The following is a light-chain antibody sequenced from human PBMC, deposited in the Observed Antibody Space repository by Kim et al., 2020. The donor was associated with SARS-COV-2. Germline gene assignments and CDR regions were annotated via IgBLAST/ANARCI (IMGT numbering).Light chain of an antibody. CDR2: GTN. V-gene: IGLV3-19*01. Sequence: AREQTGRVTCPSGSLRTYYANWYQQEPGEAPVLVIYGTNNRPSGIPDRFSGSSSGNTGSLTITGAQAEDEADYDCNSRDSSGDHGVFGGGTQLTVL. J-gene: IGLJ3*02. CDR1: SLRTYY. CDR3: NSRDSSGDHGV.